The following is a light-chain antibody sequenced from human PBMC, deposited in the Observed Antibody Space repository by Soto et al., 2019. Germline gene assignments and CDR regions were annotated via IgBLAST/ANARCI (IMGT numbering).Light chain of an antibody. V-gene: IGKV3-20*01. CDR3: QQYGSSGT. J-gene: IGKJ1*01. CDR2: GAS. CDR1: QSVFNNH. Sequence: EIVFTQSPCTLSLSPFERSTLSCRASQSVFNNHIGWYQQKPGQAPRRLIFGASFRATGIPDRFSGSGSGTDFTLTISRLEPEDFAVYYCQQYGSSGTFGQGTKVDIK.